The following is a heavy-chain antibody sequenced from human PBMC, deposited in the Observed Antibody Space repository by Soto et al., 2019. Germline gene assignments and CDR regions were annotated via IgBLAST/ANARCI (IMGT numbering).Heavy chain of an antibody. CDR2: IVVGSGNT. J-gene: IGHJ3*02. CDR1: GFTFTNSA. Sequence: SVKVSCKASGFTFTNSALQWVRQARGQRLEWIGWIVVGSGNTNYAQRFQERVTISRDMSTSSAYMELSSLRSEDTAVYYCVSLAYCGGDCDHDAFDIWGQGTMVTVSS. V-gene: IGHV1-58*01. D-gene: IGHD2-21*02. CDR3: VSLAYCGGDCDHDAFDI.